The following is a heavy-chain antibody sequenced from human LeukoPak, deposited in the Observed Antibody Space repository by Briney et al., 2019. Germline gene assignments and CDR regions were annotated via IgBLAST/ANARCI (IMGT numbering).Heavy chain of an antibody. J-gene: IGHJ4*02. Sequence: GGSLRLSCAASGFTVINNYMTWVRQAPGKGLEWVSIIYSGGSTYYADSVKGRFTISRDNSKNTVYLQMNSLRAEDTAMYYCARDGGSTYYSAGFDSWGQGTLVTVSS. CDR3: ARDGGSTYYSAGFDS. D-gene: IGHD3-22*01. V-gene: IGHV3-66*01. CDR2: IYSGGST. CDR1: GFTVINNY.